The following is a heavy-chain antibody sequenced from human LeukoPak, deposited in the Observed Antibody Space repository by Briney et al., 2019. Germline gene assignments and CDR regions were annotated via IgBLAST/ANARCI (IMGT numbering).Heavy chain of an antibody. CDR2: ISGSSRHI. V-gene: IGHV3-23*01. D-gene: IGHD6-25*01. CDR3: AKDLDGF. J-gene: IGHJ4*02. Sequence: GPLRLSCAASGFTFSTYAMSWVRQAPGKGLEWISIISGSSRHIYYADSVKGRFTISRDNSKNTLYLQMTSLRAEDTAVYYCAKDLDGFWGQGTLVTVSS. CDR1: GFTFSTYA.